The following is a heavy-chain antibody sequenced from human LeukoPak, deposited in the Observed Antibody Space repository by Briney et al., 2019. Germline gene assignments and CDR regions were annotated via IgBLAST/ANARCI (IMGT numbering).Heavy chain of an antibody. V-gene: IGHV4-4*07. CDR1: GGSISSSYY. CDR3: ARDGYYYASGLYYYMDV. D-gene: IGHD3-10*01. J-gene: IGHJ6*03. Sequence: SETLSLTCAVSGGSISSSYYWSWIRQPAGKGLEWNGRIYTSGSTSYNPSRKSRLTMSVDTSKNQFSLKLSSVTAADTAVYYCARDGYYYASGLYYYMDVWGKGTTVTISS. CDR2: IYTSGST.